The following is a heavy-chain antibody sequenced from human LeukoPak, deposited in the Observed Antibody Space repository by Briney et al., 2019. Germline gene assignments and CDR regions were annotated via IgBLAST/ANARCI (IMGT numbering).Heavy chain of an antibody. CDR3: ARDLYDSSGPNDY. CDR2: INPNSGDT. Sequence: ASVKVSCKASGYTFTGYYMHWVRQAPGQGLEWMGWINPNSGDTNYAQKFQGRVTMTRDTSISTAYMELSRLRSDDTAVYYCARDLYDSSGPNDYWGQGTLVTVSS. V-gene: IGHV1-2*02. CDR1: GYTFTGYY. J-gene: IGHJ4*02. D-gene: IGHD3-22*01.